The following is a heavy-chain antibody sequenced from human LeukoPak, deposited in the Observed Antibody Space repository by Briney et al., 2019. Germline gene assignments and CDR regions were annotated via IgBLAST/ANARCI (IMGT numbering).Heavy chain of an antibody. J-gene: IGHJ6*02. V-gene: IGHV1-2*04. CDR1: GYTFTGYY. CDR2: INPNSGGT. Sequence: ASVKVSCKASGYTFTGYYMHWVRQAPGQGLEWMGWINPNSGGTNYAQKFQGWVTMTRDTSISTAYMELSRLRSDDTAVYYCARDLLPYGGNSGYYYSMDVWGQGTTVTVSS. CDR3: ARDLLPYGGNSGYYYSMDV. D-gene: IGHD4-23*01.